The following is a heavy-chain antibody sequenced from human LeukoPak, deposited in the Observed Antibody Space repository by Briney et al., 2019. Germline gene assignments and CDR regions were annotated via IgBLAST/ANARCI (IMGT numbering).Heavy chain of an antibody. V-gene: IGHV3-73*01. D-gene: IGHD3-10*01. CDR2: IRSKANGYAT. CDR1: GFTFSGSA. J-gene: IGHJ4*02. CDR3: TRPLRGSGSGDRDY. Sequence: GGSLRLSCAASGFTFSGSAMHWVRQASGKGLEWVGRIRSKANGYATAYAASVKGRFTISRDDSKNTAYLQMNSLKTEDTAVYYCTRPLRGSGSGDRDYWGQGTLVTVSS.